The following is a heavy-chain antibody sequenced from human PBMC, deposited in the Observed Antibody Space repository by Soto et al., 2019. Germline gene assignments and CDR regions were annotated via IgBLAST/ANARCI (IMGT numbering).Heavy chain of an antibody. Sequence: EVQLVESGGGLIQPGGSLRLSCAASGFTFSSNDMNWVRQAPGKGLEWVSLIYSSGSTYYADSAKGRFTISRDNSKNTLYLQMSSLRAEDTAVYYCATRPLLPGAPWGQGTMVTVSS. CDR2: IYSSGST. CDR1: GFTFSSND. V-gene: IGHV3-53*01. CDR3: ATRPLLPGAP. J-gene: IGHJ3*01. D-gene: IGHD3-22*01.